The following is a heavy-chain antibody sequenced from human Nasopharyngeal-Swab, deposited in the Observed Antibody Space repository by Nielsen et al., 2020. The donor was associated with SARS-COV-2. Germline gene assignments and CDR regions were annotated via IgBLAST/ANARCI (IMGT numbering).Heavy chain of an antibody. J-gene: IGHJ6*02. CDR1: GFTFSAYD. CDR3: AKDRDSGDDSDDYYHYYGMDV. D-gene: IGHD5-12*01. V-gene: IGHV3-23*01. CDR2: ISGSDYST. Sequence: GGSLRLSCAASGFTFSAYDMNWVRQAPGKGLEWVSVISGSDYSTKYADSVKGRFTISRDNSKNTVNLQMNSLRAEDTAIYYCAKDRDSGDDSDDYYHYYGMDVWGQGTTVTVSS.